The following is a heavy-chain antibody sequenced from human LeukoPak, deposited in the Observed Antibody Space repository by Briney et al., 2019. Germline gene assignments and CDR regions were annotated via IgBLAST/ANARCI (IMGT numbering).Heavy chain of an antibody. J-gene: IGHJ3*02. CDR2: ISSSGSTI. Sequence: PGGSLRLSCAASGFTFSDYYMSWIRQAPGKGLEWVSYISSSGSTIYYADSVKGRVTISRDNAKNSLYLQMNSLRAEDTAVYYCARGCDSSSWYCAFDIWGQGTMVTVSS. CDR1: GFTFSDYY. V-gene: IGHV3-11*01. CDR3: ARGCDSSSWYCAFDI. D-gene: IGHD6-13*01.